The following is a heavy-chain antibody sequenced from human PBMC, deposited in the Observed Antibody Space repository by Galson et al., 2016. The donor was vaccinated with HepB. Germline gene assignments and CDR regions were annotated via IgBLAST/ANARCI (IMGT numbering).Heavy chain of an antibody. V-gene: IGHV3-30*02. CDR1: GFIFSNYG. Sequence: LSCAASGFIFSNYGMHWVRQAPGRGLEWVASIRDDGKNKDYADSVKGRFTITRDNSKNTVYLQINSVRDEDTAVYYCAKGGDGYNESFFDYWGQGTLVTVS. J-gene: IGHJ4*02. D-gene: IGHD5-24*01. CDR2: IRDDGKNK. CDR3: AKGGDGYNESFFDY.